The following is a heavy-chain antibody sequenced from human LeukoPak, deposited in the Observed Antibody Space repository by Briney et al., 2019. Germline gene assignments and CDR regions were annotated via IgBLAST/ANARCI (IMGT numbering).Heavy chain of an antibody. CDR3: ARVRSAYCSSTSCPFDY. V-gene: IGHV1-69*05. Sequence: SVKVSCKASGGTFSSYAISWVRQAPGQGLGWWGGIIPIFGTANYAKKFQGRVTITTDESTSTAYMELSSLRSEDTAVYYCARVRSAYCSSTSCPFDYWGQGTLVTVSS. CDR2: IIPIFGTA. J-gene: IGHJ4*02. D-gene: IGHD2-2*01. CDR1: GGTFSSYA.